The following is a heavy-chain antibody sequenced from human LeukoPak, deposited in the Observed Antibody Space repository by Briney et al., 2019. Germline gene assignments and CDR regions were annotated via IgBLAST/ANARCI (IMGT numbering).Heavy chain of an antibody. D-gene: IGHD3-9*01. CDR2: INPNSGGT. CDR1: GYTFTGYY. V-gene: IGHV1-2*02. J-gene: IGHJ6*02. CDR3: ARVGSGYDILTGYYPDYGMDV. Sequence: ASVKVSCMASGYTFTGYYMRWVRQAPGQGLEWMGWINPNSGGTNYAQKFQGRVTMTRDTSICTAYMELSRLRSDDTAVYYCARVGSGYDILTGYYPDYGMDVWGQGTTVTVSS.